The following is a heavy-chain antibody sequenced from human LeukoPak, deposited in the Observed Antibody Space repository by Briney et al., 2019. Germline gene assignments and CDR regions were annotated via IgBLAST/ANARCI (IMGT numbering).Heavy chain of an antibody. CDR3: ARETPYCSGGSCYGPWFDP. J-gene: IGHJ5*02. D-gene: IGHD2-15*01. V-gene: IGHV4-59*01. CDR1: GGSISSYY. CDR2: IYYSGST. Sequence: SETLSLTCTVSGGSISSYYWSWIRQPPGKGLEWIGYIYYSGSTNYNPSLKSRVTISVDTSKNQFSLKLSSVTAADTAVYYCARETPYCSGGSCYGPWFDPWGQGTLVTVS.